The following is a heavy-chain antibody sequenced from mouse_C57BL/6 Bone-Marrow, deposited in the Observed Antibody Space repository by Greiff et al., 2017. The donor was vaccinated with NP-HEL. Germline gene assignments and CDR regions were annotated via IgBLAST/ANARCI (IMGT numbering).Heavy chain of an antibody. V-gene: IGHV5-2*01. CDR3: ARHEYYGSSYWYFDV. CDR2: INSDGGST. Sequence: EVKLMESGGGLVQPGESLKLSCESNEYEFPSHDMSWVRKTPEKRLELVAAINSDGGSTYYPDTMERRFIISRDNTKKTLYLQMSSLRSEDTALYYCARHEYYGSSYWYFDVWGTGTTVTVSS. D-gene: IGHD1-1*01. CDR1: EYEFPSHD. J-gene: IGHJ1*03.